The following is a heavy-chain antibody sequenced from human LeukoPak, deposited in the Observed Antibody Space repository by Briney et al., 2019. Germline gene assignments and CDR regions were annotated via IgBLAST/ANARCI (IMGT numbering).Heavy chain of an antibody. J-gene: IGHJ4*02. CDR1: GLSVSSNF. Sequence: GGSLRLSCSATGLSVSSNFMSWVRQAPGKGLEWVSVIYGGGSTYYADSVKGRFTISRDTPKNTLYLQMNSLRVEDTAVYYCASWPVGWYGEDSWGQGTLVTVSS. CDR3: ASWPVGWYGEDS. V-gene: IGHV3-53*01. D-gene: IGHD6-19*01. CDR2: IYGGGST.